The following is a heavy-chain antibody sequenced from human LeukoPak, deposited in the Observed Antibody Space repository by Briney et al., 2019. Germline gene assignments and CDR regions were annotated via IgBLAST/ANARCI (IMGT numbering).Heavy chain of an antibody. V-gene: IGHV3-72*01. Sequence: GGSPRLSCAASGFTFSDHYMDWVRQAPGKWMEWVGRIRNKANSYTTEYAASVKGRFTISRDDSKNSVHLQMNSLKTEDTAVYYCARVLVAAGSYYFDYWGQGALVTVSS. CDR1: GFTFSDHY. CDR2: IRNKANSYTT. D-gene: IGHD6-13*01. J-gene: IGHJ4*02. CDR3: ARVLVAAGSYYFDY.